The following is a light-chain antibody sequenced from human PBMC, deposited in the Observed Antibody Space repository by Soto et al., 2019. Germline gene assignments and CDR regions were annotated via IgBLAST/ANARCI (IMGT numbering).Light chain of an antibody. V-gene: IGKV3D-15*01. J-gene: IGKJ5*01. CDR3: HQYNHSHFT. CDR1: QSVNSN. CDR2: GAS. Sequence: EIVTTQSPATLSVSPGSRATLSCRASQSVNSNLAWYQQKPGQAPRLLIYGASTRATGLPARFSGSGSGTEFTLTISSLQSEDFAAYYCHQYNHSHFTFGQGTRLEIK.